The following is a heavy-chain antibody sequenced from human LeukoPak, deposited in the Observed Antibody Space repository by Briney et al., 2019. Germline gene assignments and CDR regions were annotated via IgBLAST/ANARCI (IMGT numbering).Heavy chain of an antibody. CDR3: ARATYYYDSSGYYPLDDY. Sequence: PGGSLRPSCAASGFTFSSYAMHWVRQAPGKGLEWVAVISYDGSNKYYADSVKGRFTISRDNSKNTLYLQMNSLRAEDTAVYYCARATYYYDSSGYYPLDDYWGQGTLVTVSS. CDR1: GFTFSSYA. CDR2: ISYDGSNK. V-gene: IGHV3-30-3*01. J-gene: IGHJ4*02. D-gene: IGHD3-22*01.